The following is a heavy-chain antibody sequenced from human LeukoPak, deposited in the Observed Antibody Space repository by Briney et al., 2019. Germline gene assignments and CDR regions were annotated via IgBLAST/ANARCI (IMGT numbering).Heavy chain of an antibody. Sequence: SETLSLTCTVSGGSISSSSYYWGWIRQPPGKGLEWIGSIYYSGSTYYNPSLKSRVTISVDTSKNQFSLKLSSVTAADTAVYYCATLPRYCSGGSCYYYYYMDVWGKGTTVTISS. CDR2: IYYSGST. J-gene: IGHJ6*03. D-gene: IGHD2-15*01. CDR1: GGSISSSSYY. V-gene: IGHV4-39*01. CDR3: ATLPRYCSGGSCYYYYYMDV.